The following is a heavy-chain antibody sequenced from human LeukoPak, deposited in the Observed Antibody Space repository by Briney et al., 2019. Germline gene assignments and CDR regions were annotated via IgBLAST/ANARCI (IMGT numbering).Heavy chain of an antibody. CDR3: LRGRNWEQS. CDR2: INQSGVT. J-gene: IGHJ4*02. V-gene: IGHV4-34*01. Sequence: SETLSLTCAVYGGSFSTYYSSWSRQPPGKGLEWIGEINQSGVTHYNPSLKSRLTISGDTSNNQFSLKLTSVTAADTAVYFCLRGRNWEQSWGQGTLVTVSS. CDR1: GGSFSTYY. D-gene: IGHD1-26*01.